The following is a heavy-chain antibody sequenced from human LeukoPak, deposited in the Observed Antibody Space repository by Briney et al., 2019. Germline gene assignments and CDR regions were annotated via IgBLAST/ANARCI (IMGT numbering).Heavy chain of an antibody. Sequence: PSETLSLTCAVSGGSISSGGYSWSWIRQPPGKGLEWIGYIYHSGSTYYNPSLKSRVTISVDRSKNQFSLKLSSVTAADTAVYYCARGNPTMATITFDYWGQGTLVTVSS. CDR1: GGSISSGGYS. D-gene: IGHD5-24*01. V-gene: IGHV4-30-2*01. CDR2: IYHSGST. J-gene: IGHJ4*02. CDR3: ARGNPTMATITFDY.